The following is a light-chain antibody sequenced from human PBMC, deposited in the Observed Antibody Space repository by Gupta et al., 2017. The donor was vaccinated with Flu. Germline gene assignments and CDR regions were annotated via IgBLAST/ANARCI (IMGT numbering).Light chain of an antibody. CDR2: SNN. V-gene: IGLV1-44*01. CDR3: AAWDDSRNGWV. CDR1: SSNIGSNT. Sequence: SALTPPPSASVPPAPRVTISCSGSSSNIGSNTVNWYQQLPGTAPKLLIYSNNQRPSGVPDRFSGSKSGTSASLAISGLQSEDEADYYCAAWDDSRNGWVFGGGTKLTVL. J-gene: IGLJ3*02.